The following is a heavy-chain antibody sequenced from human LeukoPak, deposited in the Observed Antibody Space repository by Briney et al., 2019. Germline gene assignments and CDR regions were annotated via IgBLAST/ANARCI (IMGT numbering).Heavy chain of an antibody. V-gene: IGHV3-30*18. CDR2: ISFDGRNI. Sequence: GGSLRLSCAASGFTFSSYGMHWVRQAPGKGLEWVADISFDGRNIYYADSVKGRFTISRDNSKNTLYLQMNSLRAEDTAVYYCAKDRGSGRVRGVITNYWGQGTLVTVSS. D-gene: IGHD3-10*01. J-gene: IGHJ4*02. CDR3: AKDRGSGRVRGVITNY. CDR1: GFTFSSYG.